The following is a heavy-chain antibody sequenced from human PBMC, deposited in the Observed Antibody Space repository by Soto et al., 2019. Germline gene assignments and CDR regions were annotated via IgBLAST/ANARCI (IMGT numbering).Heavy chain of an antibody. CDR3: AREGRGKRAGYNGLVSLGY. Sequence: QVQLVQSGAEVKTPGSSLKVSCTVSGSRFSNYVISWVRQAPGHGLEWLGRIIPIFNTTQYAQKFQGRVTITADKSTNTAPLELSSLTSDDTAVYYCAREGRGKRAGYNGLVSLGYWGQGTLVTVSS. CDR2: IIPIFNTT. J-gene: IGHJ4*02. CDR1: GSRFSNYV. D-gene: IGHD2-2*02. V-gene: IGHV1-69*06.